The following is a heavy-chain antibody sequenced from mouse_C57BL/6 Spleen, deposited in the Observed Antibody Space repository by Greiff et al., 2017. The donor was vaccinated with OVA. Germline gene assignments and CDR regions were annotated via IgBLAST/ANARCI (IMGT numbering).Heavy chain of an antibody. J-gene: IGHJ1*03. CDR2: IHPNSGST. CDR3: ARDAPWYFDV. Sequence: QVQLQQPGAELVKPGASVKLSCKASGYTFTSYWMHWVKQRPGQGLEWIGMIHPNSGSTNYNEKFKSKATLTVDKSSSTAYMQLSSLTSEDSAVYYCARDAPWYFDVWGTVTTVTVSS. V-gene: IGHV1-64*01. CDR1: GYTFTSYW.